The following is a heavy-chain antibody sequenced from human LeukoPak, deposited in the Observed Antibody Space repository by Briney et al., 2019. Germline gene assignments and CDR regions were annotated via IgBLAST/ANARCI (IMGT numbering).Heavy chain of an antibody. D-gene: IGHD2-2*03. CDR1: GFTFSSYA. V-gene: IGHV3-30*04. CDR3: AKDSHWILFDD. J-gene: IGHJ4*02. CDR2: ISYDGSNK. Sequence: GGSLRLSRAASGFTFSSYAMHWVRQAPGKGLEWVAVISYDGSNKYYADSVKGRFTISRDNSKNTLYLQMNSLRDEDTAVYYCAKDSHWILFDDWGQGTLVTVSS.